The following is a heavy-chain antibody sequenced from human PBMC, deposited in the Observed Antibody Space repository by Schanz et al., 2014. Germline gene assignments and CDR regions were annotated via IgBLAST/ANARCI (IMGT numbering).Heavy chain of an antibody. Sequence: QAQLMESGGGVVQPGTSLILSCSVSGFSLNTYGIHWFRQPAGKGLEWVAVIWNNGVTKYYADSVRGRFTISRDRFQNTLYLRMSSLRAEDTAVYYCARVPYGSGSYWDYWGQGTLXTVSS. CDR3: ARVPYGSGSYWDY. D-gene: IGHD3-10*01. CDR1: GFSLNTYG. CDR2: IWNNGVTK. V-gene: IGHV3-33*01. J-gene: IGHJ4*02.